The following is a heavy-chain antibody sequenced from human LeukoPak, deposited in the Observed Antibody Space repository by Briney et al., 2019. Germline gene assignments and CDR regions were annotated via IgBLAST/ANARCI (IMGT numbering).Heavy chain of an antibody. Sequence: PSETLSLTCTVSGGSISSSSYYWGWIRQPPGKGLEWIGSIYYSGSTYYNPSLKSRVTISVDTSKNQFSLKLSSVTAADTAVYYCADQGGNSAGLGSFDLWGRGTLVTVSS. CDR1: GGSISSSSYY. CDR2: IYYSGST. CDR3: ADQGGNSAGLGSFDL. J-gene: IGHJ2*01. V-gene: IGHV4-39*07. D-gene: IGHD1-26*01.